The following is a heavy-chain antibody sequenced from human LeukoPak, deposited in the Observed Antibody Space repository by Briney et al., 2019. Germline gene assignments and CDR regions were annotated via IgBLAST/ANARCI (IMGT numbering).Heavy chain of an antibody. J-gene: IGHJ4*02. CDR3: ARAGGGSCYSCPEVGY. CDR2: INPNSGGT. CDR1: GYTFTGYY. Sequence: GASVKVSCKASGYTFTGYYMHWVRQAPGQGLEWMGWINPNSGGTNYAQKFQGRVTMTRDTSISTAYMELSRLRSDDTAVYYCARAGGGSCYSCPEVGYWGQGTLVTVSS. D-gene: IGHD2-15*01. V-gene: IGHV1-2*02.